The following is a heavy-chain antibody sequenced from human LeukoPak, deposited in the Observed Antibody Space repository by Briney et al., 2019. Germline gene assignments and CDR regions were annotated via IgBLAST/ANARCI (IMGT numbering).Heavy chain of an antibody. CDR1: GFTFSGYY. V-gene: IGHV3-74*01. Sequence: GSLRLSCAASGFTFSGYYMQWVRQAPGKGLVWVSRINTDGSSGGYADSVKGRFTISRDNAKNTLYLQMNSLRAEDTAVYYCARALYYFDYWGQGTLVTVSS. CDR2: INTDGSSG. CDR3: ARALYYFDY. J-gene: IGHJ4*02. D-gene: IGHD3-10*01.